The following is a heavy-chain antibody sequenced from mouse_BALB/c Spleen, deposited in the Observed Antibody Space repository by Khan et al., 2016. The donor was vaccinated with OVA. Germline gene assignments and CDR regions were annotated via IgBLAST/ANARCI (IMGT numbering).Heavy chain of an antibody. CDR1: GYSITSDYA. D-gene: IGHD2-3*01. Sequence: EVQLVESGPGLVKPSQSLSLTCTVTGYSITSDYAWNWIRQFPGNKLEWMGYISSSGSTNYNPALKSRISITRDTSKNPFFLQLNYVNTEDTATYYCARDGSRYNYAMDYWGQGTSVTVSS. V-gene: IGHV3-2*02. CDR2: ISSSGST. J-gene: IGHJ4*01. CDR3: ARDGSRYNYAMDY.